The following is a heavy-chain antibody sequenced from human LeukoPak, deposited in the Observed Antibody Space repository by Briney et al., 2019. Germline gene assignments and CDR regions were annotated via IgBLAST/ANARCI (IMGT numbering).Heavy chain of an antibody. CDR2: MNPNSGNT. D-gene: IGHD3-10*01. J-gene: IGHJ5*02. Sequence: ASVKVSCKASGYTFTSYDINWVRQTTGQGLEWMGWMNPNSGNTGYAQKFQGRVTITRNTSISTAYMELSSLRSEDTAVYYCARRRSGVRGVMRNWFDPWGQGTLVTVSS. V-gene: IGHV1-8*01. CDR3: ARRRSGVRGVMRNWFDP. CDR1: GYTFTSYD.